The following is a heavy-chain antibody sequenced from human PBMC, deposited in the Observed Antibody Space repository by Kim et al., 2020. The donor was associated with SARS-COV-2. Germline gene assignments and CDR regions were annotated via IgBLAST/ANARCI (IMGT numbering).Heavy chain of an antibody. CDR1: GFTFSSYG. CDR2: ISYDGSNK. CDR3: ARDPPYCSGGSCYSDYY. V-gene: IGHV3-33*05. D-gene: IGHD2-15*01. J-gene: IGHJ6*01. Sequence: GGSLRLSCAASGFTFSSYGMHWVRQAPGKGLEWVAVISYDGSNKYYADSVKGRFTISRDNSKNTLYLQMNSLRAEDTAVYYCARDPPYCSGGSCYSDYY.